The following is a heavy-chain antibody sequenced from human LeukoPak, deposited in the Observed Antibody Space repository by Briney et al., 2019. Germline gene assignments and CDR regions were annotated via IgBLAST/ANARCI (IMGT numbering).Heavy chain of an antibody. Sequence: GGSLRLSCAASGFTFSSYGMHWVRQAPGKGLEWVAVIWYDGSNKYYADSVKGRFTVSRDNSKNTLYLLMNSLRAEDTAVYFCARGTPLYSSPPHYYFDYWGQGTLVTVSS. CDR2: IWYDGSNK. D-gene: IGHD6-13*01. J-gene: IGHJ4*02. CDR1: GFTFSSYG. V-gene: IGHV3-33*01. CDR3: ARGTPLYSSPPHYYFDY.